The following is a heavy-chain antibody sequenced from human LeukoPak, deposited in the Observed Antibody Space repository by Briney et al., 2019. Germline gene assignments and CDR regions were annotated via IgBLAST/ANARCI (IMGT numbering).Heavy chain of an antibody. V-gene: IGHV4-61*02. D-gene: IGHD6-13*01. CDR2: IYTSGST. J-gene: IGHJ6*03. CDR1: GGSISSGSYY. Sequence: SETLSLTCTVSGGSISSGSYYWSWIRQPAGKGLEWIGRIYTSGSTNYNPSLKSRVTISVDTSKNQFSLKLSSVTAADTAVYYCARVGSEIAAATYYYYYYMDVWGKGTTVTVSS. CDR3: ARVGSEIAAATYYYYYYMDV.